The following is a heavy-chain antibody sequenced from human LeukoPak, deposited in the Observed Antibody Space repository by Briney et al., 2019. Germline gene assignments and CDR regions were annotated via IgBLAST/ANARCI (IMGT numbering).Heavy chain of an antibody. D-gene: IGHD3-9*01. V-gene: IGHV1-18*01. CDR2: ISAYNGNT. Sequence: GASVKVSCKASGYTFTSYGISWVRQAPGQGLEWMGWISAYNGNTNYAQKLQGRVTMTTDTSTSTAYMELRSLRSDDTAVYYCARGDDILTGYSRGFDYWGQGTLVTVSS. CDR3: ARGDDILTGYSRGFDY. CDR1: GYTFTSYG. J-gene: IGHJ4*02.